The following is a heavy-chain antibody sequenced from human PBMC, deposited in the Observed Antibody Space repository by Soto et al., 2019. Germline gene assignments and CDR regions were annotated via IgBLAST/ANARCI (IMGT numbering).Heavy chain of an antibody. J-gene: IGHJ6*03. V-gene: IGHV1-69*04. CDR1: GGTFSSYT. CDR3: AREKVTVTRSYYYYYYMDV. Sequence: AASVKVSCKASGGTFSSYTISWVRQAPGQGLEWMGRIIPILGIANYAQKFQGRVTITADKSTSTAYMELSSLRSEDTAVYYCAREKVTVTRSYYYYYYMDVWGKGTTVTVSS. CDR2: IIPILGIA. D-gene: IGHD4-17*01.